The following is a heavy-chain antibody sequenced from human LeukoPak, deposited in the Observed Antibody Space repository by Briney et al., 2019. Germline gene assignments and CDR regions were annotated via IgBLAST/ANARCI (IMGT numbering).Heavy chain of an antibody. D-gene: IGHD6-6*01. CDR1: AFTFSSYG. Sequence: PGRSLRLSCTASAFTFSSYGMHWVRQASGKGLEWVAVIWYDGSNKYYADSVKGRFTISRDNSKNTLYLQMNSLRAEDTAVYYCARLQLYHHYYYYYGMDVWGQGTTVTVSS. CDR2: IWYDGSNK. V-gene: IGHV3-33*01. CDR3: ARLQLYHHYYYYYGMDV. J-gene: IGHJ6*02.